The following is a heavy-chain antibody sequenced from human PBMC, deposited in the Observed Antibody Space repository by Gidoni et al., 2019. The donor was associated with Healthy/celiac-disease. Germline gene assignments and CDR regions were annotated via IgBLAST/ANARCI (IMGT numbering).Heavy chain of an antibody. CDR3: ARDVWFGEPATYGLMFDY. Sequence: QVQLVQSGAEVKKPGASVKVSCQASGYTFTSYGISWVRQAPGQGLEWMGWISAYNGNTNYAQKLQGRVTMTTDTSTSTAYMELRSLRSDDTAVYYCARDVWFGEPATYGLMFDYWGQGTLVTVSS. D-gene: IGHD3-10*01. J-gene: IGHJ4*02. CDR1: GYTFTSYG. V-gene: IGHV1-18*01. CDR2: ISAYNGNT.